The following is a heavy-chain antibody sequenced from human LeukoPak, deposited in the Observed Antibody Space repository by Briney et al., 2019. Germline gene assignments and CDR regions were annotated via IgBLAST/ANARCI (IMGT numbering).Heavy chain of an antibody. V-gene: IGHV4-61*01. Sequence: SQTLSLTCNVSGVSFFTGPYYWSWIRQPPGKGLEWIGYIYYSGSTNYNPSLKSRVTISVDTSKNQFSLKLSSVTAADTAVYYCARGNDFWSGSPNWFDPWGQGTLVTVSS. CDR3: ARGNDFWSGSPNWFDP. CDR2: IYYSGST. J-gene: IGHJ5*02. CDR1: GVSFFTGPYY. D-gene: IGHD3-3*01.